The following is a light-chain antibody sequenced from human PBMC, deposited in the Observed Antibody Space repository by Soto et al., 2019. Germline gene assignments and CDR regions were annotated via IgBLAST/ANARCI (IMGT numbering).Light chain of an antibody. J-gene: IGKJ1*01. Sequence: DIQMTQSPSTLSASVGERVTITCRASQSIGKWLAWYQQKPGKAPKLLMYEASILESGVPSTFSGSGSGTEFTLTIYNLQADDLATYYCQQYTTYSGTFGQGTKVEIK. CDR1: QSIGKW. V-gene: IGKV1-5*03. CDR2: EAS. CDR3: QQYTTYSGT.